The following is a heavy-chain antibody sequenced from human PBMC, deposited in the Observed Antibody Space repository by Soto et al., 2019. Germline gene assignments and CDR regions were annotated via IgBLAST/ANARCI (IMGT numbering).Heavy chain of an antibody. Sequence: GEALKISCKDSGYSVTGYFSGCVRQMPWRGREWLLLIYPGDSDTRYSPSFEGQVTISADKCITTAYLQWSSLKASDTAMYYCARSGYSSRGSCSTEEEANWFDPWGQGTLVTVSS. V-gene: IGHV5-51*01. D-gene: IGHD2-15*01. CDR2: IYPGDSDT. J-gene: IGHJ5*02. CDR3: ARSGYSSRGSCSTEEEANWFDP. CDR1: GYSVTGYF.